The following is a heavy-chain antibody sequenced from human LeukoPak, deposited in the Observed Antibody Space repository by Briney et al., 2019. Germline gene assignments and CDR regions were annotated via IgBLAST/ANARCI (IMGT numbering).Heavy chain of an antibody. CDR3: ARDRVKLERRVTQSYYYYYMDV. Sequence: SETLSLTCTVSGYSISSGYYWGWIRQPPGKGLEWIGSIYHSGSTYYNPSLKSRVTISVDTSKNQFSLKLSSVTAADTAVYYCARDRVKLERRVTQSYYYYYMDVWGKGTTVTVSS. J-gene: IGHJ6*03. CDR1: GYSISSGYY. D-gene: IGHD1-1*01. CDR2: IYHSGST. V-gene: IGHV4-38-2*02.